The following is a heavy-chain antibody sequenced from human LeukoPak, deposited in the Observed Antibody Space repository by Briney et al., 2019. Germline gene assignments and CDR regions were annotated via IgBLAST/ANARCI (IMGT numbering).Heavy chain of an antibody. D-gene: IGHD2-21*02. CDR2: ISYDGSNK. V-gene: IGHV3-30*04. CDR3: ASDSFAVVTATPGGY. Sequence: GGSLRLSCAASGFTFSSYAMHWVRQAPGKGLEWVAVISYDGSNKYYADSVKGRFTISRDNSKNTLYLQMNSLRAEDTAVYYCASDSFAVVTATPGGYWGQGTLVTVSS. CDR1: GFTFSSYA. J-gene: IGHJ4*02.